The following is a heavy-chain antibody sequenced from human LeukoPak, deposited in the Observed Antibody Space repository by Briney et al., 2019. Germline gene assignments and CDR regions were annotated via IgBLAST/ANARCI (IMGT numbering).Heavy chain of an antibody. CDR2: ISGSADYT. V-gene: IGHV3-23*01. Sequence: GGSLRLSCAASEFTISKYAMNWVRQAPGKGLEWVSGISGSADYTYYADSVKGRFTNSRDDSKNTLFLQMHSLRAEDTALYYCARGTGINHYHWFVPWGQRTLVTVSS. CDR1: EFTISKYA. J-gene: IGHJ5*02. CDR3: ARGTGINHYHWFVP. D-gene: IGHD2-8*02.